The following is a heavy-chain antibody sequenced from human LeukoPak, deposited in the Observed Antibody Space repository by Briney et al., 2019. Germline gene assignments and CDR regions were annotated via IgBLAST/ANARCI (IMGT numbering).Heavy chain of an antibody. CDR1: GYSIGSGYY. J-gene: IGHJ4*02. CDR3: ARHRGYYDSGGSHY. CDR2: IYHTERT. V-gene: IGHV4-38-2*02. Sequence: SETLSLTCTVSGYSIGSGYYWGWIRQPPGKGLEWIGSIYHTERTYYSPSLKSRVTISVDTSKNQFSLKLSSMTAADTAVYYCARHRGYYDSGGSHYWGQGTLVTVSS. D-gene: IGHD3-22*01.